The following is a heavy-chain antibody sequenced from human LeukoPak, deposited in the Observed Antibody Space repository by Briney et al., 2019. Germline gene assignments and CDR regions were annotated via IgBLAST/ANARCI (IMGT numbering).Heavy chain of an antibody. Sequence: GASVKVSCKASGYTFTSYDINWVRQATGQGLEWMGWMNPNSGNTGYAQKFQGRVTITRNTSISTAYMELSSLRSEDTAVYYCARRYSSGWYDYFDYWGQGTLVTVSS. J-gene: IGHJ4*02. CDR1: GYTFTSYD. V-gene: IGHV1-8*03. CDR3: ARRYSSGWYDYFDY. D-gene: IGHD6-19*01. CDR2: MNPNSGNT.